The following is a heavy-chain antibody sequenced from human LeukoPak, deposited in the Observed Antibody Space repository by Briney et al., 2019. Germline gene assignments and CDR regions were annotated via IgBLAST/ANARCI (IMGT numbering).Heavy chain of an antibody. Sequence: KSSETLSLTCTVSGGSISSYHWSWIQQPPGKGLEWIGYIYYSGSTNYNPSLKSRVTISVDTSKNQFSLKLSSVTAADTAVYYCARVSMVRGVWYYFDYWGQGTLVTVSS. CDR3: ARVSMVRGVWYYFDY. D-gene: IGHD3-10*01. CDR2: IYYSGST. CDR1: GGSISSYH. J-gene: IGHJ4*02. V-gene: IGHV4-59*01.